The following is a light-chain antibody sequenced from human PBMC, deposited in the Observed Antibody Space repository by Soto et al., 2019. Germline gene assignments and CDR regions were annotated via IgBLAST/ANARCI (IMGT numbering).Light chain of an antibody. V-gene: IGKV3-20*01. Sequence: EIVLTQSPGTLSLSPGERATLSCRASQSVSSSYLAWYQQKPGQAPRLLIYGASSRATGIPDRFSGSGSGTDFTLTISRLEPEDLVVYYCQQYDSSPLTFGGGTKVEIK. CDR1: QSVSSSY. CDR2: GAS. J-gene: IGKJ4*01. CDR3: QQYDSSPLT.